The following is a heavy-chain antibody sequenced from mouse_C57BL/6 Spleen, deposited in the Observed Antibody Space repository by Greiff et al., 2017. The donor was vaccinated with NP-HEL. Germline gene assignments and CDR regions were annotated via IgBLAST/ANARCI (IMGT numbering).Heavy chain of an antibody. CDR3: ARGRGYSNYFDY. CDR1: GFTFSSYA. J-gene: IGHJ2*01. V-gene: IGHV5-4*01. CDR2: ISDGGSYT. Sequence: EVHLVESGGGLVKPGGSLKLSCAASGFTFSSYAMSWVRQTPEKRLEWVATISDGGSYTYYPDNVKGRFTISRDNAKNNLYLQMSHLKSEDTAMYYCARGRGYSNYFDYWGQGTTLTVSS. D-gene: IGHD2-5*01.